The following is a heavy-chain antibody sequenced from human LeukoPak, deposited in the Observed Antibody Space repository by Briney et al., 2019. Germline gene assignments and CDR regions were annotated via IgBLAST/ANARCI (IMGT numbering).Heavy chain of an antibody. CDR2: IYDSGST. Sequence: SETLSLTCTVSGGSISSYYWSWIRQPPGKGLEWIGYIYDSGSTNYNPSLKSRVTISVDTSKNQFSLKLSSVTAADTAVYYCARLGLPRSWFDPWGQGTLVTVSS. V-gene: IGHV4-59*08. J-gene: IGHJ5*02. D-gene: IGHD5-18*01. CDR3: ARLGLPRSWFDP. CDR1: GGSISSYY.